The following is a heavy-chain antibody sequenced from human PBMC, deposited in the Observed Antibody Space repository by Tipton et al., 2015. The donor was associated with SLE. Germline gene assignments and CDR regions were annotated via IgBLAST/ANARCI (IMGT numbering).Heavy chain of an antibody. J-gene: IGHJ4*02. CDR3: ARDPFRGLAVAASAY. V-gene: IGHV4-34*01. Sequence: LRLSCAVYGGSFSGYCWSWIRQPPGKGLEWIGEINHSGTTNYDPSLKSRVTISVDTSKNQFSLKLSSVTAADTAVYYCARDPFRGLAVAASAYWGQGTLVTVSS. CDR1: GGSFSGYC. D-gene: IGHD6-19*01. CDR2: INHSGTT.